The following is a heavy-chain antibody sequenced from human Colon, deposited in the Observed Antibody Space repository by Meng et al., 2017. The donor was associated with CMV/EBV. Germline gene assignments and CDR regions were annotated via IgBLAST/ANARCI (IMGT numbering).Heavy chain of an antibody. J-gene: IGHJ4*02. D-gene: IGHD2-15*01. CDR2: ISWNSGAI. Sequence: GGSLKISCAASGFTFDDDAMHWVRQAPGKGLEWVSSISWNSGAIGYADSVKGRFTISRDNAKNSLYLQMNSLRAEDTALYYCAKEGVAKYYLDYWGQGTLVTVSS. CDR3: AKEGVAKYYLDY. V-gene: IGHV3-9*01. CDR1: GFTFDDDA.